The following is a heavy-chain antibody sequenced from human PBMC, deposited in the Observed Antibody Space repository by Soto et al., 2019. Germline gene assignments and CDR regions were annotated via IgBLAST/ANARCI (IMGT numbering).Heavy chain of an antibody. CDR2: INTYNGNT. V-gene: IGHV1-18*01. J-gene: IGHJ6*02. Sequence: QVQLVQSGAEVKNPGASVKVSCKASGYTFTRYGIVGARQAPGQGLEWMGWINTYNGNTNYAQNVQGRVTLTTDTSKSTAYMELRSLRSNDTAIYYCAMVDVYVTPSTQDVWGQGTTVIVSS. CDR3: AMVDVYVTPSTQDV. D-gene: IGHD2-8*01. CDR1: GYTFTRYG.